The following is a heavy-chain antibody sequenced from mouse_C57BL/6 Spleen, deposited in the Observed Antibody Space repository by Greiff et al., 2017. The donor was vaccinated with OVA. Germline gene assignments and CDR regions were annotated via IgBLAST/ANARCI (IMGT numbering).Heavy chain of an antibody. J-gene: IGHJ1*03. Sequence: EVQLHQSGPELVKPGASVKISCKASGYTFTDYYMNWVKQSHGKSLEWIGDINPNNGGTSYNQKFKGKATLTVDKSSSTAYMELRSLTSEDSAVYYCAREGDYYGSSPRWYFDVWGTGTTVTVSS. D-gene: IGHD1-1*01. V-gene: IGHV1-26*01. CDR3: AREGDYYGSSPRWYFDV. CDR2: INPNNGGT. CDR1: GYTFTDYY.